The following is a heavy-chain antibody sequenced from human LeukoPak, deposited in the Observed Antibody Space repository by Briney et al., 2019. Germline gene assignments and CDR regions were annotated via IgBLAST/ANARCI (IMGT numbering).Heavy chain of an antibody. CDR1: GFTFSSYS. V-gene: IGHV3-48*04. CDR3: ASFYDSTGRDY. CDR2: ISSSGSTI. Sequence: GGSLRLSCAASGFTFSSYSMNWVRQAPGKGLEWVSYISSSGSTINYADSVKGRFTISRDNAKNSLYLQMSSLRAEDTAVYYCASFYDSTGRDYWGQGTLVTVSS. J-gene: IGHJ4*02. D-gene: IGHD3-22*01.